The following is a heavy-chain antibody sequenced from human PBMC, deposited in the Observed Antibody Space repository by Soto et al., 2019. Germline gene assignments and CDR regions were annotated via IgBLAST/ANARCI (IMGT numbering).Heavy chain of an antibody. CDR2: IYSGGST. J-gene: IGHJ4*02. CDR3: AGRPDFWSGYYVDY. D-gene: IGHD3-3*01. Sequence: QPGGSPRLSCAASGFTVSSNYMSWVRQAPGKGLEWVSVIYSGGSTYYADSVKGRFTISRDNSKNTLYLQMNSLRAEDTAVYYCAGRPDFWSGYYVDYWGQGTLVTVSS. CDR1: GFTVSSNY. V-gene: IGHV3-66*01.